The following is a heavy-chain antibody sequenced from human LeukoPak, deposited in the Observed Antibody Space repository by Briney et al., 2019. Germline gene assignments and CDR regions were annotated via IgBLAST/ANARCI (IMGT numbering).Heavy chain of an antibody. CDR1: GGSISSYY. CDR3: ARDIPYYYDSSGFDAFDI. D-gene: IGHD3-22*01. J-gene: IGHJ3*02. Sequence: PSETLSLTCTVSGGSISSYYWSWIRQPAGKGLEWIGRIYTSGSTNYNPSLKSRVTMSVVTSKNQFSLKLSSVTAADTAVYYCARDIPYYYDSSGFDAFDIWGQGTMVTVSS. CDR2: IYTSGST. V-gene: IGHV4-4*07.